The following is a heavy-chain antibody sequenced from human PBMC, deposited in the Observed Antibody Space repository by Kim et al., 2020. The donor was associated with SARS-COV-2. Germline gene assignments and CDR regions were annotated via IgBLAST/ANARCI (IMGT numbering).Heavy chain of an antibody. CDR2: RNNNYST. D-gene: IGHD3-3*01. Sequence: SETLSLTCTVSGGSISSCYWNWSRQRPGQGLGLMWNRNNNYSTSYNSTLNIRSTITVSTSKNQISLNLSPITAAATAVDVCSCAREPNDDFNRSGWYYF. CDR1: GGSISSCY. V-gene: IGHV4-59*13. J-gene: IGHJ4*01. CDR3: SCAREPNDDFNRSGWYYF.